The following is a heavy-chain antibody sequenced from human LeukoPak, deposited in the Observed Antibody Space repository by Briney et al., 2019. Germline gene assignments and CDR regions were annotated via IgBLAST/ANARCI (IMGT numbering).Heavy chain of an antibody. CDR3: ARATIRGTFGY. V-gene: IGHV4-59*12. D-gene: IGHD3-10*01. J-gene: IGHJ4*02. Sequence: SETLSLTCTVSGGSISSYYWSWIRQPPGKGLKWIGYIYYSGSTNYNPSLKSRVTISVDTSKNQFSLKLSSVTAADTAVYYCARATIRGTFGYWGQGTLVTVSS. CDR1: GGSISSYY. CDR2: IYYSGST.